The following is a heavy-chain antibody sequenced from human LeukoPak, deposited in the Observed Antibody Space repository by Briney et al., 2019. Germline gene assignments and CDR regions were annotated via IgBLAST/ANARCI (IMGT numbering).Heavy chain of an antibody. CDR3: ARVMATVTTIDY. J-gene: IGHJ4*02. Sequence: SGTLPLTCSVSGASITSSNWWNWVRQAPGKGLEWIGEIYHSGSTNYNPSLKSRVTISVDKSKNLFSMQLSSVTAADTAVYYCARVMATVTTIDYWGQGTLVTVSS. D-gene: IGHD4-17*01. CDR2: IYHSGST. V-gene: IGHV4-4*02. CDR1: GASITSSNW.